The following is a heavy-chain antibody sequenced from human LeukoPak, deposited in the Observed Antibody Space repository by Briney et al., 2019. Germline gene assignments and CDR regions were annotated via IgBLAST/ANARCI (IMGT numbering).Heavy chain of an antibody. Sequence: PGGSLRLSCAASGFTFSSYWMHWVRQAPGKGLVWVSRINSDGSSTSYADSVKGRFTISRDNAKNTLYLQMNSLRAEDTAVYYCASEGYGSSTSCYDYWGQGTLVTVSS. J-gene: IGHJ4*02. CDR2: INSDGSST. CDR3: ASEGYGSSTSCYDY. CDR1: GFTFSSYW. V-gene: IGHV3-74*01. D-gene: IGHD2-2*01.